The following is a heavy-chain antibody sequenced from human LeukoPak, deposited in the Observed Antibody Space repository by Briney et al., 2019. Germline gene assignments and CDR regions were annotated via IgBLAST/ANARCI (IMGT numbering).Heavy chain of an antibody. Sequence: ASVKVSCKASGGTFSSYAISWVRQAPGQGLEWMGGIIPILGTANYAQKFQGRVTITADESTSTAYMEPSSLRSEDTAVYYCARDSGGWYQFDYWGQGTLVTVSS. J-gene: IGHJ4*02. V-gene: IGHV1-69*13. CDR3: ARDSGGWYQFDY. CDR1: GGTFSSYA. CDR2: IIPILGTA. D-gene: IGHD6-19*01.